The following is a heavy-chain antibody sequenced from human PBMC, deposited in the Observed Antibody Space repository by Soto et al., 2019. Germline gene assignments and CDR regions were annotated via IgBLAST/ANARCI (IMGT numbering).Heavy chain of an antibody. V-gene: IGHV1-8*01. CDR1: GYHFTSYG. CDR3: ARGTGIAVDGRDGMGV. CDR2: MNPNSGNT. D-gene: IGHD6-19*01. J-gene: IGHJ6*02. Sequence: ASVKVSCKPSGYHFTSYGINCERQATGQGLEWMGWMNPNSGNTVYAQKFPVRVTMTRNTSIRTAYMELSRVRSEDTAVYYCARGTGIAVDGRDGMGVGAQGINVTVSS.